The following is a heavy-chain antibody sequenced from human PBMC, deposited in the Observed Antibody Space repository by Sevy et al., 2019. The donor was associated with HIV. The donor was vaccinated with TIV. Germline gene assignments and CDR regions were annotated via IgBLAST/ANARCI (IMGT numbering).Heavy chain of an antibody. CDR3: ARDNAILTPSAFDI. Sequence: SETLSLICSVSAGSISSYYWSWIRQPPGKGLEWIGYIYYSGTTDYNPSLKSRVTISQDKSKKVFSLRLRSVTAADTAVYYCARDNAILTPSAFDIWGQGTMVTVSS. J-gene: IGHJ3*02. V-gene: IGHV4-59*13. D-gene: IGHD3-9*01. CDR1: AGSISSYY. CDR2: IYYSGTT.